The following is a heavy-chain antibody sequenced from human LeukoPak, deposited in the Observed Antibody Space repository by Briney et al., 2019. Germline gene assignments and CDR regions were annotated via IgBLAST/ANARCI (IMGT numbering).Heavy chain of an antibody. CDR2: MRRDGNEI. D-gene: IGHD6-19*01. CDR1: GFTFSTYW. CDR3: AKDRGGSGWYFDY. V-gene: IGHV3-7*03. Sequence: PGGSLRLSCSASGFTFSTYWMSWVRQAPGKGLEWVANMRRDGNEIYYLDSVRGRFTISRDNSKNTLYVQMNSLRDEDTAVYYCAKDRGGSGWYFDYWGQGTLVTVSS. J-gene: IGHJ4*02.